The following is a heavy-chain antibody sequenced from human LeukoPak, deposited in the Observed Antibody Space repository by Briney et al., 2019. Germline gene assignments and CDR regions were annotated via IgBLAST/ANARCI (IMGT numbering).Heavy chain of an antibody. D-gene: IGHD6-19*01. CDR1: GGSFSGYY. J-gene: IGHJ4*02. V-gene: IGHV4-34*01. CDR3: ARDYSSGWYFDY. CDR2: INHSGST. Sequence: SETLSLTCAVYGGSFSGYYWSWIRQPPGKGLEWIGEINHSGSTNYNPSLKSRVTISVDTSKNQFSLKLSSVTAADTAVYYCARDYSSGWYFDYWGQGTLVTVSS.